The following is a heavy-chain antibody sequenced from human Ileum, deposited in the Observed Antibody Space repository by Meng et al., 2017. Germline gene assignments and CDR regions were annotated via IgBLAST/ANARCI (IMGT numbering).Heavy chain of an antibody. CDR3: AREGAYNGGDY. J-gene: IGHJ4*02. V-gene: IGHV1-18*01. CDR1: GYTSNTYG. D-gene: IGHD1-1*01. CDR2: MNTDKGNT. Sequence: QVQLVQSGADVKKLGVSENVSCMASGYTSNTYGISWVRQAPGQGLEWMGWMNTDKGNTNYAQKFQGRVTMTRDTSTSTAYMELRSLRSDDTAVYYCAREGAYNGGDYWGQGTLVTVSS.